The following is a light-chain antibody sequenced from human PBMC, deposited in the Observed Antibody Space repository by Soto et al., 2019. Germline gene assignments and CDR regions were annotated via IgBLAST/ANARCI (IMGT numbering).Light chain of an antibody. CDR2: WAT. CDR1: QSVLYNFNNKKY. J-gene: IGKJ5*01. CDR3: QEYYSIPIT. V-gene: IGKV4-1*01. Sequence: DIVMTQSPDSLAVSLGERATINCKSSQSVLYNFNNKKYLAWYQQKPGQPPKLLIYWATTRESGVPYRFTGRGSGTNFTPTIGSPKAGDLAVYYFQEYYSIPITFGQGTRLEIK.